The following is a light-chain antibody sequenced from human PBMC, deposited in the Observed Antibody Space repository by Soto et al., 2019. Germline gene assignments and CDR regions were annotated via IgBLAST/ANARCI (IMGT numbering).Light chain of an antibody. Sequence: QAVVTQGPSLTVSPGGTVTLTCGSSTGAVTSGHYPYWFQQKPGQAPRTLIYDTSNKHSWTPARFSGSLLGGKAALTLSGAQPEDEAEYYCLLSYSGAHVVFGGGTKLTVL. V-gene: IGLV7-46*01. CDR2: DTS. CDR1: TGAVTSGHY. CDR3: LLSYSGAHVV. J-gene: IGLJ2*01.